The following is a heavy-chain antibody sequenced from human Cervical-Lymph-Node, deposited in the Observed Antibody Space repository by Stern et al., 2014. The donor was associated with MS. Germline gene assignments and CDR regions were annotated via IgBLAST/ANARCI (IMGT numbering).Heavy chain of an antibody. J-gene: IGHJ6*02. CDR1: GYTFSSNW. Sequence: EVQLVQSGGGLVQPGGSLRLSCTASGYTFSSNWMHWVRQPPGKGLVWVSRINADGSNTGYADSVKGRFTISRDNAKNTLYLQIDSLTVEDTAVYFCATEREFCAITACWKPLDVWGQGTTVTVSS. D-gene: IGHD2/OR15-2a*01. V-gene: IGHV3-74*02. CDR2: INADGSNT. CDR3: ATEREFCAITACWKPLDV.